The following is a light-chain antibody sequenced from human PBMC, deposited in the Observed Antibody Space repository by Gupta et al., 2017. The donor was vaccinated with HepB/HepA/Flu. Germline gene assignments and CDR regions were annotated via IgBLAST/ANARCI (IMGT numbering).Light chain of an antibody. CDR2: AAS. J-gene: IGKJ3*01. CDR1: PAINNF. Sequence: DIQMTQSPSSLCASAGDRVTNTCRASPAINNFLAWYQQKPGKVPKLLIYAASTLQSGVPSRFSASGSGTEFTLTISSLQPEDLATYYCQKYYVAPLTFGPGTKVDIK. V-gene: IGKV1-27*01. CDR3: QKYYVAPLT.